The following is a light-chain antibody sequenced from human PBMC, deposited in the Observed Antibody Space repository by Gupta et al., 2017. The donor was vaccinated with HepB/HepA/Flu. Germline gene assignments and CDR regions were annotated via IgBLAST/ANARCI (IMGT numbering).Light chain of an antibody. CDR2: LGS. Sequence: IVLTHSPLSLPVTPGESSSISCRSSQSLVKSNGYNYLDWYLQKPGQSPQLLIYLGSNRVSGVPDRFSGSGSGADFTLKISRVEADDVGVYYCMQALQSPRTFGQGTKLEIK. V-gene: IGKV2-28*01. CDR1: QSLVKSNGYNY. CDR3: MQALQSPRT. J-gene: IGKJ2*02.